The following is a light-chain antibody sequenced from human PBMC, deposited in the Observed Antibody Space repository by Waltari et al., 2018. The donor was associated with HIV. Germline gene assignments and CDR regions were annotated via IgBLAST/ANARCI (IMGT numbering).Light chain of an antibody. CDR1: QSVSSSY. Sequence: EIVLTQSPGTLSLSPGERATLSCRASQSVSSSYLAWYQQKPGQAPRLLIYGASSRATGIPDMFSVRGSGTDFTLTISRLEPEDFAVYYCQQYGSSPWTFGQGTKVEIK. V-gene: IGKV3-20*01. CDR2: GAS. J-gene: IGKJ1*01. CDR3: QQYGSSPWT.